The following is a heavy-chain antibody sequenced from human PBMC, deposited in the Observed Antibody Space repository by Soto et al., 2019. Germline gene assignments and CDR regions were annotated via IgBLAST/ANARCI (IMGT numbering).Heavy chain of an antibody. D-gene: IGHD2-15*01. J-gene: IGHJ5*02. V-gene: IGHV3-30*03. CDR3: ARISRYCSGGDCHA. Sequence: GRSLRLACASSVVSFSSYDMHWVRQAPGKGPEWVAIISYDGSNTYYSDSVRGRFTISRDNSKDTLYLQMHSLRSEDTAIYYCARISRYCSGGDCHAWGQGTQVTVSS. CDR1: VVSFSSYD. CDR2: ISYDGSNT.